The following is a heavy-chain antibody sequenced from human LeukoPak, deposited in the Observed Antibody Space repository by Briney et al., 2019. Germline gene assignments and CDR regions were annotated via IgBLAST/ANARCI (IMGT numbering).Heavy chain of an antibody. Sequence: SETLSLTCAVSGGSISRTNWWSWVRQPPGKGLEWVGEIFHTGNTNSNPSLQSRVTVSVDKSKNQFSLKLSSVTAADTAVYYCARHYCSNGLCRHFDLWGRGTLVAVSS. CDR3: ARHYCSNGLCRHFDL. V-gene: IGHV4-4*02. D-gene: IGHD2-8*01. CDR1: GGSISRTNW. CDR2: IFHTGNT. J-gene: IGHJ2*01.